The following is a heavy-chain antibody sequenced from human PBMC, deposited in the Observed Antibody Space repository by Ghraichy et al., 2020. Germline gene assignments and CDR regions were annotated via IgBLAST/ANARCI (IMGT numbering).Heavy chain of an antibody. V-gene: IGHV3-64*01. D-gene: IGHD3-22*01. CDR2: ISSNGGST. J-gene: IGHJ3*02. CDR1: GFTFSSYA. CDR3: ALISPTAYYYDSSGLDPQRKAFDI. Sequence: GGSLRLSCAASGFTFSSYAMHWVRQAPGKGLEYVSAISSNGGSTYYANSVKGRFTISRDNSKNTLYLQMGSLRAEDMAVYYCALISPTAYYYDSSGLDPQRKAFDIWGQGTMVTVSS.